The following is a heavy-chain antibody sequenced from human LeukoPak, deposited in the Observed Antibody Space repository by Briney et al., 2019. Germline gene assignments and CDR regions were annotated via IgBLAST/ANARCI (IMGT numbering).Heavy chain of an antibody. J-gene: IGHJ4*02. CDR3: ARAESYCSGGSCYFSGLYY. D-gene: IGHD2-15*01. CDR2: ISAYNGNT. CDR1: GYTFTSYG. V-gene: IGHV1-18*01. Sequence: ASVKVSCKASGYTFTSYGISWVRQAPGQGLEWMGWISAYNGNTNYAQKFQGRVTITADESTSTAYMELSSLRSEDTAVYYCARAESYCSGGSCYFSGLYYWGQGTLVTVSS.